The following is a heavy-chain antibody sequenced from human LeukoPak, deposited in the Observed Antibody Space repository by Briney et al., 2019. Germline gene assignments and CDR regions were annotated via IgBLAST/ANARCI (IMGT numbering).Heavy chain of an antibody. D-gene: IGHD3-16*02. CDR1: GYTFTGYY. CDR3: ARGLPDQDYDYVWGSYRLAF. J-gene: IGHJ4*02. V-gene: IGHV1-2*02. CDR2: INPNSGGT. Sequence: ASVKVSCKASGYTFTGYYMHRVRQAPGQGLEWMGWINPNSGGTNYAQKFQGGVTMTRDTSISTAYMELSRLRSDDTAVYYCARGLPDQDYDYVWGSYRLAFWGQGTLVTVSS.